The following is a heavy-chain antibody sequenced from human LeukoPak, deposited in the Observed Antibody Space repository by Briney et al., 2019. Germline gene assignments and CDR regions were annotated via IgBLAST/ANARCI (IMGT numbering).Heavy chain of an antibody. J-gene: IGHJ5*02. V-gene: IGHV4-31*03. D-gene: IGHD6-13*01. CDR2: VYYSGNT. Sequence: SETLSLTCTVSAGSISSGDSYWSWIRQHPGKGLEWIGYVYYSGNTYYTPPLKSRDTMSVDTSKNQFSLKLSSVTAADTAMYYCARWQQLVRGSRFDPWGQGTLVTVSS. CDR1: AGSISSGDSY. CDR3: ARWQQLVRGSRFDP.